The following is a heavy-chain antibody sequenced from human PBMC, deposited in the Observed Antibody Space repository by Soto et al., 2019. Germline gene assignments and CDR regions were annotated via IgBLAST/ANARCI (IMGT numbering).Heavy chain of an antibody. CDR1: GGSISSSSYY. Sequence: SETLSLTCTVSGGSISSSSYYWGWIRQPPGKGLEWIGSIYYSGSTYYNLSLKSRVTISVDTSKNQFSLKLSSVTAADTAVYYCAGGQVVAAQHWGQGTLVTVPS. V-gene: IGHV4-39*07. J-gene: IGHJ4*02. CDR3: AGGQVVAAQH. D-gene: IGHD2-15*01. CDR2: IYYSGST.